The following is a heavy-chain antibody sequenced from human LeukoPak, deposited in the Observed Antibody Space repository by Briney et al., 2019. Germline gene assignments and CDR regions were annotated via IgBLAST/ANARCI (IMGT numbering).Heavy chain of an antibody. Sequence: SETLSLTCSVFGGSFSEYYWSWIRQPPGKGLEWIGEINHSGSTNYNPSLKSRVTISVDTSKNQFSLKLSSVTAADTAVYYCAREFATSYYGMDVWGQGTTVTVSS. CDR2: INHSGST. D-gene: IGHD3-10*01. CDR3: AREFATSYYGMDV. J-gene: IGHJ6*02. V-gene: IGHV4-34*01. CDR1: GGSFSEYY.